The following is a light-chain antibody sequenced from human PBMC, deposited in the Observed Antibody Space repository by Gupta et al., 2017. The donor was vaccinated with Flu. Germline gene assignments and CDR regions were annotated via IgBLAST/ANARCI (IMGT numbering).Light chain of an antibody. CDR1: SSDVGGYNY. CDR2: EVS. CDR3: SSYTSSSTLGV. J-gene: IGLJ2*01. V-gene: IGLV2-14*01. Sequence: GTSSDVGGYNYVSWYQQHPGKAPKLMIYEVSNRPSGVSNRFSGSKSGNTASLTISGLQAEDEADYYCSSYTSSSTLGVFGGGTKLTVL.